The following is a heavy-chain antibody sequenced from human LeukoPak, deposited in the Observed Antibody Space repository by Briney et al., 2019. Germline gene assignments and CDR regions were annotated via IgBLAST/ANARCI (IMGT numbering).Heavy chain of an antibody. CDR3: TSWGDTTAEYFQR. D-gene: IGHD2-21*02. J-gene: IGHJ1*01. Sequence: GGSLRLSCVVSGFTFNRCWMNWVRQAPGKGLEWVAHINPDGRDTYYVDSVKGRFTISRDNAQNSMYLQMNSLRVEDTAVYYCTSWGDTTAEYFQRWGQGTLVAVSS. V-gene: IGHV3-7*01. CDR1: GFTFNRCW. CDR2: INPDGRDT.